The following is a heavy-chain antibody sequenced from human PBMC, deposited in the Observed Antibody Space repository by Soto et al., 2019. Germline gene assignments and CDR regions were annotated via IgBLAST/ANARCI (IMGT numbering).Heavy chain of an antibody. CDR2: IYWNDGE. CDR1: GFSGSTSIVG. CDR3: AHRRGAFDV. V-gene: IGHV2-5*01. J-gene: IGHJ3*01. D-gene: IGHD5-12*01. Sequence: GSGPTLVNPTQTLTLACTISGFSGSTSIVGVGWIRQPPGKALEWLALIYWNDGERYSPSLKSRLTITKDTSKNQVVLTMTNMDPVDTGTYYCAHRRGAFDVWGQGTMVTVSS.